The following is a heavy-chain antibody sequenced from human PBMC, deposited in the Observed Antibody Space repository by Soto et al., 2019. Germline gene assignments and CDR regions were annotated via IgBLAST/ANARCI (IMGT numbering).Heavy chain of an antibody. CDR3: AREGVTNYTDYYFDL. J-gene: IGHJ4*01. V-gene: IGHV3-21*01. CDR2: ISGSGIDI. D-gene: IGHD4-4*01. Sequence: EVQLVESGGGRANRGGTLRLSCAASDFAFYYYNLNWVRQAPGRGREWVPSISGSGIDIHFTDSVKGRFTISRDNAKTSLYLQMDSLRPEDTAIYYCAREGVTNYTDYYFDLWGHGALVTVSS. CDR1: DFAFYYYN.